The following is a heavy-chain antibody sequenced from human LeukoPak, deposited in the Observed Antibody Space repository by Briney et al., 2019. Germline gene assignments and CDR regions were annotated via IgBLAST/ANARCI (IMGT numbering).Heavy chain of an antibody. CDR2: TAGADDVI. CDR3: ARASTWVPGEDSSCYYYPYAFDV. V-gene: IGHV3-23*01. D-gene: IGHD3-22*01. Sequence: GGSLRLSCAVSGLSFSDNRMIWVRQAPEKRLEWVAVTAGADDVIQYADSVKGRFTISTDNSKNTVYLQMNSLRAEDTAVYYCARASTWVPGEDSSCYYYPYAFDVWGPGTMVTVSS. CDR1: GLSFSDNR. J-gene: IGHJ3*01.